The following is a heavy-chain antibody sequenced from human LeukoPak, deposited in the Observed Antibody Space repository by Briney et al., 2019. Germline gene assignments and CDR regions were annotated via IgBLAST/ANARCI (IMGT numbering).Heavy chain of an antibody. D-gene: IGHD6-13*01. CDR2: INAGNGNT. Sequence: ASVKVSCKASGYTFTSYAMHWVRQAPGQRLEWMRWINAGNGNTKYSQKFQGRVTITRDTSASTAYMELSSLRSEDTAVYYCARQDSSWGFIDYWGQGTLVTVSS. V-gene: IGHV1-3*01. CDR1: GYTFTSYA. J-gene: IGHJ4*02. CDR3: ARQDSSWGFIDY.